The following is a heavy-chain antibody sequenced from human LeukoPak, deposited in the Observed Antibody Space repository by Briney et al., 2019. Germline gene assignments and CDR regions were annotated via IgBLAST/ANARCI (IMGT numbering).Heavy chain of an antibody. CDR3: ARQWEDSSGWYRVFDL. J-gene: IGHJ3*01. CDR2: MYYSGST. D-gene: IGHD6-19*01. Sequence: PSETLSLTCSVSGDSISSSTYYWGWIRQPPGKGLEWIGSMYYSGSTYYNPSLKSRVTISIDTSKNQFSLKLSSVTAADTAVYYCARQWEDSSGWYRVFDLWVQGTMVTVSS. V-gene: IGHV4-39*01. CDR1: GDSISSSTYY.